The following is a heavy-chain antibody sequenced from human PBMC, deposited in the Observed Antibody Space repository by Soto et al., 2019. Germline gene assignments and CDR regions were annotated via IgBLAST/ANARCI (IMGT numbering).Heavy chain of an antibody. J-gene: IGHJ4*02. CDR1: GFTFSTYD. Sequence: QVQLVESGGGVVQPGRSLRLSCAASGFTFSTYDMHWVRQAPGKGLEWVAVISSDGSNENYADSVKGRLTISKDNSKNTLYVQMNSLRAEDTAVYYCAKDLGDSSADDGADYWGQGTLVTVSS. CDR3: AKDLGDSSADDGADY. D-gene: IGHD6-25*01. V-gene: IGHV3-30*18. CDR2: ISSDGSNE.